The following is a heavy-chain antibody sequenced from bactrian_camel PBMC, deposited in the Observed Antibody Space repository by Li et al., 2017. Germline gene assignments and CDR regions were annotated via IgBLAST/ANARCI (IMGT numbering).Heavy chain of an antibody. D-gene: IGHD1*01. CDR1: GFTFSSYW. CDR2: IYSDGVNT. V-gene: IGHV3S6*01. Sequence: HVQLVESGGGLVQPGGSLTLSCAASGFTFSSYWMYWVRQAPGKGLEWVSSIYSDGVNTYYPNSMKGRFTISRDNAADTVWLQMNSLKSEDTALYYCAASTGDEYYYWGQGTQVTVS. CDR3: AASTGDEYYY. J-gene: IGHJ4*01.